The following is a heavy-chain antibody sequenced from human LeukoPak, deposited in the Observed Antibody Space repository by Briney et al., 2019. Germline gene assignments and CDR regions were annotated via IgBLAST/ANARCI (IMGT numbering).Heavy chain of an antibody. CDR1: GGSFSGYY. CDR3: ARESGLAVAGTRLLYYFDY. J-gene: IGHJ4*02. CDR2: ISHSGST. Sequence: PSETLSLTCAVYGGSFSGYYWSGIRQPPGKGLEWIGEISHSGSTNYNPSLKSRVTISVDTSKNQFSLKLSSVTAADTAVYYCARESGLAVAGTRLLYYFDYWGQGTLVTVSS. V-gene: IGHV4-34*01. D-gene: IGHD6-19*01.